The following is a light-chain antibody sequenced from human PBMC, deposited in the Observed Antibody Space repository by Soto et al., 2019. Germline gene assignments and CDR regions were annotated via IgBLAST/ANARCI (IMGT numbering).Light chain of an antibody. CDR2: DAS. CDR3: QHRTNWPLT. CDR1: QSVSSY. V-gene: IGKV3-11*01. Sequence: EIVLTQSPATLSLSPGERATLSCRASQSVSSYLAWYQHKPGQAPRLLIYDASNRATGIPARFSGSGSGTDFTLTISSLEPEDFAFYYCQHRTNWPLTFGGGTKVEIK. J-gene: IGKJ4*01.